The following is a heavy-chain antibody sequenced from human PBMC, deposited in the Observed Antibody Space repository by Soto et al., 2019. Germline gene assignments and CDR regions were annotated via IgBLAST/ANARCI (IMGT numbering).Heavy chain of an antibody. D-gene: IGHD2-2*01. J-gene: IGHJ4*02. CDR2: ISGSGGST. CDR3: APRPCSSTSCYAGDY. CDR1: GFTFSSYA. Sequence: EVQLWESGGGLVQPGGSLRLSCAASGFTFSSYAMSWVRQAPGKGLEWVSGISGSGGSTYYADSVKGRFTISRDNSKNTLYLQMNSLRAEDTTVYYCAPRPCSSTSCYAGDYWGQGTLVTVSS. V-gene: IGHV3-23*01.